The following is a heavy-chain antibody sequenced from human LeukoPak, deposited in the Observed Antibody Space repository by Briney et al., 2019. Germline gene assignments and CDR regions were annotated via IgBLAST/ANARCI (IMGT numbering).Heavy chain of an antibody. Sequence: GGSLRLSCAASGFTFSNAWMSWVRQAPGKGLEWVGRIKSKTDGGTTDYAAPVKGRLTISRDDSKNTLYLQMNSLKTEDTAVYYCTTSYYYGSGSYYNGWGQGTLVTVSS. D-gene: IGHD3-10*01. V-gene: IGHV3-15*01. J-gene: IGHJ4*02. CDR1: GFTFSNAW. CDR3: TTSYYYGSGSYYNG. CDR2: IKSKTDGGTT.